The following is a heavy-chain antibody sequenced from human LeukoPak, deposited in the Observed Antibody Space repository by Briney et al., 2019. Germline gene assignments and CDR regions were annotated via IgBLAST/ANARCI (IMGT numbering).Heavy chain of an antibody. Sequence: ASVKVSCKASGYTFTDYYMHWVRQAPGQGLEWIGRINPDSGGTNSAQKFRGRVTVTRDTSISTTYMELGSLRSDDTAVYYCARAKEKSIAARYFDYWGQGPWSPSPQ. CDR2: INPDSGGT. CDR1: GYTFTDYY. D-gene: IGHD6-6*01. V-gene: IGHV1-2*06. CDR3: ARAKEKSIAARYFDY. J-gene: IGHJ4*02.